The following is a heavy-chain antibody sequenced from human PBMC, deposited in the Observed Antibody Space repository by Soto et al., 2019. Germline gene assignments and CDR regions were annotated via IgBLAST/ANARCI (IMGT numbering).Heavy chain of an antibody. CDR3: ARTSHYYAMDV. Sequence: QVQLQESGPGLVKPSETLSLTCTVSGGSISSHFWTWIRQPPGKGLESIGYIYYSGSTNYNPSLRXXVNITLDKSKSQFSLNLRSVTAADTAVYYCARTSHYYAMDVWGQGTTVIVSS. V-gene: IGHV4-59*11. CDR1: GGSISSHF. CDR2: IYYSGST. J-gene: IGHJ6*02.